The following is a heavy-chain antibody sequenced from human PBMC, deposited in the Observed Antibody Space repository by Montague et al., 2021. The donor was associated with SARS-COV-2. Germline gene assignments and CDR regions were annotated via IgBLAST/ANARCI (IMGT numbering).Heavy chain of an antibody. CDR1: GGSISSSSYY. CDR2: INHSGST. CDR3: ARGVRQLGVRYYYYYIDV. Sequence: SETLSLTCTVSGGSISSSSYYWSWIRQPPGKGLVWIGEINHSGSTNYNPSLKSRVTISMDTSKNQFSLKLSSVTAADTAVYYCARGVRQLGVRYYYYYIDVWDKGTTVTVSS. J-gene: IGHJ6*03. V-gene: IGHV4-39*07. D-gene: IGHD6-6*01.